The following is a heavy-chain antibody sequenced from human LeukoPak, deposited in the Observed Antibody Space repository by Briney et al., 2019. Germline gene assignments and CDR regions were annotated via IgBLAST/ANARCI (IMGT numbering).Heavy chain of an antibody. CDR2: ISGSGGST. V-gene: IGHV3-23*01. D-gene: IGHD4-23*01. J-gene: IGHJ4*02. CDR3: AKDILRWSFDY. CDR1: GFTFSSYG. Sequence: GGSLRLSCAASGFTFSSYGMHWVRQAPGKGLEWVSAISGSGGSTYYADSVEGRFTISRDTSKNMLYLQMNNLRAEDTAVYYCAKDILRWSFDYWGQGTLVTVSS.